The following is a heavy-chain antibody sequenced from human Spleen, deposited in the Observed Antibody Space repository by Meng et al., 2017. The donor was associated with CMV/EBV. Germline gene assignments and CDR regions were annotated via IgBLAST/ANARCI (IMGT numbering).Heavy chain of an antibody. D-gene: IGHD6-6*01. V-gene: IGHV3-20*03. CDR1: GFTFDDYG. CDR2: INWNGGST. J-gene: IGHJ4*02. CDR3: ASLGVWYSSSPGIDY. Sequence: SGFTFDDYGMRWVRQAPGKGLYWVSGINWNGGSTGYADSVKGRFTISRDNAKNSLYLQMNSLRAEDTALYYCASLGVWYSSSPGIDYWGQGTLVTVSS.